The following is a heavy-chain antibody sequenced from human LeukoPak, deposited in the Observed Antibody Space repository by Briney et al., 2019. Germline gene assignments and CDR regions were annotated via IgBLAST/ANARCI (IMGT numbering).Heavy chain of an antibody. V-gene: IGHV3-7*01. CDR3: ARTYRNGDKFCSVY. CDR1: GFTFSNYW. CDR2: INQDGSEK. J-gene: IGHJ4*02. D-gene: IGHD2/OR15-2a*01. Sequence: GGSLRLSCAASGFTFSNYWINWVRQAPGKGLEWEANINQDGSEKYYVDSVKGRFTISRDNAKDSLYLQMSSLRAEDTAVYYCARTYRNGDKFCSVYWGQGTLVTVSS.